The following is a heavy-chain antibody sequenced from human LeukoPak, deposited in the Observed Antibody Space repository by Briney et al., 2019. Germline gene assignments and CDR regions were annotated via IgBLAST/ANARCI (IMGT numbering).Heavy chain of an antibody. CDR3: ARVGSYSDNGWFDP. Sequence: PSETLSLTCTVSGGSISSYYWSWIRQPPGKGLEWIGYIYYSGSTNYNPSLKSRVTISVDTSKNQFSLKLSSVTAADTAVYYCARVGSYSDNGWFDPWGQGTLVTVSS. J-gene: IGHJ5*02. D-gene: IGHD1-26*01. V-gene: IGHV4-59*01. CDR1: GGSISSYY. CDR2: IYYSGST.